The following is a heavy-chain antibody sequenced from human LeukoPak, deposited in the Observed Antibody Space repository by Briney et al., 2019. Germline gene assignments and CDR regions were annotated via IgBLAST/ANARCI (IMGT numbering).Heavy chain of an antibody. V-gene: IGHV3-33*01. Sequence: QPGRSLRLSCAASGFTFSSYGMHWVRQAPGKGLEWVAVIWYDGSNKYYADSVKGRFTISRDNSKNTLYLQMDSLRSDDTAAYYCARCVGRKDHYYYMDVWGTGTTVTVSS. CDR2: IWYDGSNK. CDR3: ARCVGRKDHYYYMDV. J-gene: IGHJ6*03. CDR1: GFTFSSYG.